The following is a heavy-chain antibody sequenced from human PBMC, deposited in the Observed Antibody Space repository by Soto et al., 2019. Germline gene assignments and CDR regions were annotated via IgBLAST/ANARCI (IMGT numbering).Heavy chain of an antibody. CDR1: GDSISTFY. V-gene: IGHV4-59*01. D-gene: IGHD2-2*01. CDR3: ARDEVPAANWVDP. CDR2: VYYTGST. Sequence: SETLSLTCTVSGDSISTFYWGWMRQSPGKELEWIGYVYYTGSTNYNPSLKSRVTISVDRSKNQFSLKLTSANAADTAVYYCARDEVPAANWVDPWGQGTLVTVSS. J-gene: IGHJ5*02.